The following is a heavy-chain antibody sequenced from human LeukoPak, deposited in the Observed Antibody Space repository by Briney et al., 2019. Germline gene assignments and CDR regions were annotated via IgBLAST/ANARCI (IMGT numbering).Heavy chain of an antibody. Sequence: GGSLRLSCAASGFTFSSYSMNWVRQAPGKGLEWVSHITASGTAMFYADSVKGRFTISRDNAKNSLYLQMNSLRAEDTAVYYCARGRDYGDSGDYWGQGTLVTVSS. V-gene: IGHV3-48*01. J-gene: IGHJ4*02. CDR3: ARGRDYGDSGDY. CDR1: GFTFSSYS. CDR2: ITASGTAM. D-gene: IGHD4-17*01.